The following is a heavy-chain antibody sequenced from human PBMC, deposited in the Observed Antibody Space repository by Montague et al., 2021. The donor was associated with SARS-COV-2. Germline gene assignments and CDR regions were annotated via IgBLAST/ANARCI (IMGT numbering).Heavy chain of an antibody. V-gene: IGHV4-39*01. D-gene: IGHD3-3*01. CDR3: ARGIDFGLVASRSHYFDT. Sequence: SETLSLTCSFSGITRRNNYYGGWIRQPPGKGLEWVGSLYYSGTAYYSPPLRSRVTISVDTSRSQFSLHLTSVTVADTAIYYCARGIDFGLVASRSHYFDTWGQGTLVTVSS. J-gene: IGHJ4*02. CDR2: LYYSGTA. CDR1: GITRRNNYY.